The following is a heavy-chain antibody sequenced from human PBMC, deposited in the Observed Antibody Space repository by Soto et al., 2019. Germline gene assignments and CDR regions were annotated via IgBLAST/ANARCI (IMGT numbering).Heavy chain of an antibody. V-gene: IGHV3-30*03. CDR3: LGGYGDLHFDY. CDR2: ISYDGSNK. D-gene: IGHD4-17*01. Sequence: GGSLRLSCAASGFTFRSYGMHWVRQAPGKGLEWVAAISYDGSNKYYADSVKGRFTISRDNSKNTLYLQMNSLRAEDTAVYYCLGGYGDLHFDYWGQGTLVTVSS. J-gene: IGHJ4*02. CDR1: GFTFRSYG.